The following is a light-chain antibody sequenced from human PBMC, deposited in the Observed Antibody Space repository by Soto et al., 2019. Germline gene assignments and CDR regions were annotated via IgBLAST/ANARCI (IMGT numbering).Light chain of an antibody. V-gene: IGLV1-40*01. CDR2: GNS. J-gene: IGLJ2*01. CDR3: QSYDSSLSGVV. CDR1: SSNIGAGYG. Sequence: QSVLTQPPSVSGAPGQTVTISCTGSSSNIGAGYGVHWYQQLPGTAPKLLIYGNSNRPSGVPDRFSGSKSDTSASLAITGLQAEDEADYYCQSYDSSLSGVVFGGGTKVTVL.